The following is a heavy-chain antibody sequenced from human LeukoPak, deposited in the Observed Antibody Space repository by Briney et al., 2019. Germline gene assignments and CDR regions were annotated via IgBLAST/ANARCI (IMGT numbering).Heavy chain of an antibody. CDR3: ARDSRRRSSGWYWDFDY. V-gene: IGHV1-69*13. CDR1: GGTFSSYA. CDR2: IIPIFGTA. D-gene: IGHD6-19*01. Sequence: ASVKVSCKASGGTFSSYAISWVRQAPGQGLEWMGGIIPIFGTANYAQKFQGRVTITADESTSTAYMELSSLRSEDTAVYYCARDSRRRSSGWYWDFDYWGQGTLVTVSS. J-gene: IGHJ4*02.